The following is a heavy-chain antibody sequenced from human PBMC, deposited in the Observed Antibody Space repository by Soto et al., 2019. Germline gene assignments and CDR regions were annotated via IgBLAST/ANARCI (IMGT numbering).Heavy chain of an antibody. CDR1: GGSFSCYY. V-gene: IGHV4-34*01. Sequence: SETLSLTCAVYGGSFSCYYWSWIRQPPGKGLEWIGEINHSGSTNYNPSLKSRVTISVDTSKNQFSLKLSSVTAADTAVYYCARKNRKFDYWGQGTLVTVSS. J-gene: IGHJ4*02. CDR3: ARKNRKFDY. CDR2: INHSGST.